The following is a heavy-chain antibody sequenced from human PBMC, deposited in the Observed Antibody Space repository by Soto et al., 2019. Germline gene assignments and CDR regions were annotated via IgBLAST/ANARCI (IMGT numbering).Heavy chain of an antibody. D-gene: IGHD5-18*01. V-gene: IGHV1-69*13. CDR3: ARLALDTAMVYYYYGMDV. CDR2: IIPISGKA. J-gene: IGHJ6*02. Sequence: SVKVSCKASGFTFTSSAVQWVRQARGQRLEWIGGIIPISGKANYAQKFQGRVTITADESTSTAYMELSSLRSEDTAVYYCARLALDTAMVYYYYGMDVWGQGTTVTVSS. CDR1: GFTFTSSA.